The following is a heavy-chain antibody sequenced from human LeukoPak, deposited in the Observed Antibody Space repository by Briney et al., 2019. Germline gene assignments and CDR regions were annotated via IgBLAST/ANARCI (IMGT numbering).Heavy chain of an antibody. Sequence: GGSLRLSCAASGFTFSSYAMSWVRQAPGKGLEWVSAISGSGGSTYYADSVKGRFTISRDNSKNTLYLQMNSLKTEDTAVYYCTTDEMYYDSSGYYYVNTFDYWGQGTLVTVSS. CDR3: TTDEMYYDSSGYYYVNTFDY. J-gene: IGHJ4*02. D-gene: IGHD3-22*01. CDR2: ISGSGGST. V-gene: IGHV3-23*01. CDR1: GFTFSSYA.